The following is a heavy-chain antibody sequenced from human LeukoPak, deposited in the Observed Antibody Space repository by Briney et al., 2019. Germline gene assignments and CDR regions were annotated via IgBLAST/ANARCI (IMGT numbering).Heavy chain of an antibody. J-gene: IGHJ4*02. V-gene: IGHV3-48*03. CDR2: ISSSGSTI. Sequence: GGSLRLSCAASGFTFSSYEMNWVRQAPGKGLEWVSYISSSGSTIYYADSVKGRFTISRDNAKNSLYLQMNSLRAEDTAVYYCGRGDVVRQQDYYFDYGGRGPRFTVSS. CDR1: GFTFSSYE. D-gene: IGHD2-2*01. CDR3: GRGDVVRQQDYYFDY.